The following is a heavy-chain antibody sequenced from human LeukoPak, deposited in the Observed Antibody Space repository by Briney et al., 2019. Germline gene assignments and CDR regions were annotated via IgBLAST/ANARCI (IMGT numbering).Heavy chain of an antibody. V-gene: IGHV1-18*01. CDR3: AAAYCGGDCFYYYYYGMDV. CDR2: ISAYNGNT. D-gene: IGHD2-21*02. J-gene: IGHJ6*02. CDR1: GYTFTSYG. Sequence: WASVKVSCKASGYTFTSYGISWVRQAPGQGLEWMGWISAYNGNTNYAQKLQGRVTMTTDTSTSTAYMELSSLRSEDTAVYYCAAAYCGGDCFYYYYYGMDVWGQGTTVTVSS.